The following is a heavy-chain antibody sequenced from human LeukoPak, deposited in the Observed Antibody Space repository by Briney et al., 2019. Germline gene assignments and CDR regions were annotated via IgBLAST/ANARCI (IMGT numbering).Heavy chain of an antibody. V-gene: IGHV3-30*04. J-gene: IGHJ6*02. CDR2: ISYDGSNK. CDR1: GFTFSSYA. CDR3: ARGGSGSYFNYYGMDV. D-gene: IGHD3-10*01. Sequence: GGTLRLSCAASGFTFSSYAMHWVRQAPGKGLEWVAVISYDGSNKYYADYVKGRFTISRDNSKNTLYLQMNSLRAEDTAVYYCARGGSGSYFNYYGMDVWGQGTTVTVSS.